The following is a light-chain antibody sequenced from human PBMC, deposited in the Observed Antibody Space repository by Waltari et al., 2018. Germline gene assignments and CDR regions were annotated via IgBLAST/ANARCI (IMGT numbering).Light chain of an antibody. CDR2: DAS. V-gene: IGKV3-11*01. CDR3: QQRSNWPPVT. Sequence: EIVLTQSPATLSLSPGERATLSCRASQRVSRYLAWYQQQPGQAPRLLLFDASNRATGIPARFSGSGSGTYFTLTISSLEPEDFAVYYCQQRSNWPPVTFGGGTKVEIK. CDR1: QRVSRY. J-gene: IGKJ4*01.